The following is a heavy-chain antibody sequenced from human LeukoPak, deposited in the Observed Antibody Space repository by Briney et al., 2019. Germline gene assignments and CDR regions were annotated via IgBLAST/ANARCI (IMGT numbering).Heavy chain of an antibody. V-gene: IGHV4-39*07. CDR2: IYSSGNT. CDR1: GDSISSGTFY. CDR3: AREGGYYDSSGYYPFDY. Sequence: PSETLSLTCTVSGDSISSGTFYWGWIRQPPGKGLEWIGNIYSSGNTFYSPSLKRRVTISVDTSKNQFSLKLSSVTAADTAVYYCAREGGYYDSSGYYPFDYWGQGTLVTVSS. J-gene: IGHJ4*02. D-gene: IGHD3-22*01.